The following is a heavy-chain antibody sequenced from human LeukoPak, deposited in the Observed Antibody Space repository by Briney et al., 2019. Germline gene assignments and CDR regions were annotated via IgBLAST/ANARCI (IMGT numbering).Heavy chain of an antibody. V-gene: IGHV3-11*01. CDR3: AREGIRIAAAGTIDY. CDR2: ISRSGSTK. CDR1: GFTFSDYN. J-gene: IGHJ4*02. D-gene: IGHD6-13*01. Sequence: GGSLRLSCAASGFTFSDYNMRWIRQAPGKGLEWVSSISRSGSTKYYADSVKGRFTISRDNAKNSLFLQMNSLRAEDTAMYYCAREGIRIAAAGTIDYWGQGTLVTVSS.